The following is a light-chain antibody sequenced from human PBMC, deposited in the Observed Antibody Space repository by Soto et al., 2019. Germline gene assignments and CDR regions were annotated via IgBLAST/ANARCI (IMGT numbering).Light chain of an antibody. CDR1: QTIVTY. CDR2: CAS. J-gene: IGKJ5*01. Sequence: DIQVTQSPPSLSAAVGDRVTISCRASQTIVTYFNWYQHKPGKAPKLLVYCASTLQSGVPSRFRGSGSGTDFTLTISSLQPDDFATYYCQQSYSTPFTFGQGTRLEIK. CDR3: QQSYSTPFT. V-gene: IGKV1-39*01.